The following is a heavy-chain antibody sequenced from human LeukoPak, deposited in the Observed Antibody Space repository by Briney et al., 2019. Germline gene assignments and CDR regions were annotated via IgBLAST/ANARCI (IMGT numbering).Heavy chain of an antibody. CDR2: IIPIFGTA. CDR3: ARAYYYDSSGYYPLDY. V-gene: IGHV1-69*05. D-gene: IGHD3-22*01. Sequence: GSSVKVSCKASGGTFSSYAISWVRQAPGQGLEWMGGIIPIFGTANYAQKLQGRVTMTTDTSTSTAYMELRSLRSDDTAVYYCARAYYYDSSGYYPLDYWGQGTLVTVSP. CDR1: GGTFSSYA. J-gene: IGHJ4*02.